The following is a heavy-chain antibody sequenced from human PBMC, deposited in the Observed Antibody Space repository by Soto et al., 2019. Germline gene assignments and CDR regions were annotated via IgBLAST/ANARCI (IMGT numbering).Heavy chain of an antibody. D-gene: IGHD3-3*01. CDR2: ISSSGSTI. Sequence: GGSLRLSCAASGFTFSDYYMSWIRQAPGKGLEWVSYISSSGSTIYYADSVKGRFTISRDNAKNSLYLQMNSLRAEDTAGYYCARDDYDFWSGHPRYYYYMDVWGKGTTVTVSS. V-gene: IGHV3-11*01. CDR1: GFTFSDYY. CDR3: ARDDYDFWSGHPRYYYYMDV. J-gene: IGHJ6*03.